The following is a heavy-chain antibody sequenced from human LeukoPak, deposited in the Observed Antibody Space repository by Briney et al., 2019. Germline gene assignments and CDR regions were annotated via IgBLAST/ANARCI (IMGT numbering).Heavy chain of an antibody. J-gene: IGHJ4*02. D-gene: IGHD3-16*01. V-gene: IGHV3-23*01. CDR1: GVTFSRYA. CDR3: AKDPFGGVSITFDY. Sequence: GGSLRLSCAASGVTFSRYAMGWGRQAPGKGLEWVSSISGSGGSTYYADSVKGRFTISRDNSKNTLYLQMNSLRAEDTAVYYCAKDPFGGVSITFDYWGQGSLVTVSS. CDR2: ISGSGGST.